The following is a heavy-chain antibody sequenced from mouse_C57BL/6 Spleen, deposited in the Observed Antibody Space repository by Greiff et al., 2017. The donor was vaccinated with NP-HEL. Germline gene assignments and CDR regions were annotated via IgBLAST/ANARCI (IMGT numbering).Heavy chain of an antibody. V-gene: IGHV1-69*01. CDR2: IDPSDSYT. CDR1: GYPFTSYW. CDR3: AREKQYAMDY. Sequence: QVQLQQPGAELVMPGASVKLSCKASGYPFTSYWMHWVKQRPGHGLEWIGEIDPSDSYTNYNQKFKGKSTLTVDKSSSTAYMQLSSLTSEDSAVYYCAREKQYAMDYWGQGTSVTVSS. J-gene: IGHJ4*01.